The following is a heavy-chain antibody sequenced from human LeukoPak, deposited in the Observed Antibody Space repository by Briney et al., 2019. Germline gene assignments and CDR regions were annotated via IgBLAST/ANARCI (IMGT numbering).Heavy chain of an antibody. CDR3: ARWDGYSSSPDY. CDR2: INPHSADT. J-gene: IGHJ4*02. V-gene: IGHV1-2*02. D-gene: IGHD6-13*01. Sequence: GASVKVSCKASGYTFTGFYMHWVRQAPGQGLEWMGWINPHSADTGYAQKFLGRVTMTRDMSISTTYLELIRLTSDDTALYYCARWDGYSSSPDYWGQGTLVTVSS. CDR1: GYTFTGFY.